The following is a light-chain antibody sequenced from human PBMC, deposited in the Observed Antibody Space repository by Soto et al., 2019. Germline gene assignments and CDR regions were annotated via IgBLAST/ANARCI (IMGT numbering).Light chain of an antibody. J-gene: IGKJ5*01. CDR3: QQYNNWPFS. CDR1: QSVSSSY. CDR2: DVS. Sequence: EIVLTQSPGTLSLSPGESATLSCRASQSVSSSYLAWYQQNPGQSPRLLIYDVSTRATGVPARFSGTGSETDFTLTISGLQSEESAVYFCQQYNNWPFSVGQGTRLENK. V-gene: IGKV3-15*01.